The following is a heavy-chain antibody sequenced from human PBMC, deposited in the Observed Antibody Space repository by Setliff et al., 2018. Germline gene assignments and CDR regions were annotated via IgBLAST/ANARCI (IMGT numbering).Heavy chain of an antibody. CDR1: GYTFTGYY. CDR3: ARLYIVVVVAATPAWFDP. D-gene: IGHD2-15*01. J-gene: IGHJ5*02. CDR2: INPNSGGT. Sequence: ASVKVSCKASGYTFTGYYMHWVRQAPGQGLEWMGWINPNSGGTNYAQKFQGWVTMTRDTSISTAYMDLSRLISDDTAVYYCARLYIVVVVAATPAWFDPWGQGTLVTVSS. V-gene: IGHV1-2*04.